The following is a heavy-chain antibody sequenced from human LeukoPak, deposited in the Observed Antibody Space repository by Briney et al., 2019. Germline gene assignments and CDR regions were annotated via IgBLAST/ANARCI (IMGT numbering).Heavy chain of an antibody. V-gene: IGHV4-39*01. CDR1: GGSISSSSYY. Sequence: ASETLSLTCTVSGGSISSSSYYRGWIRQPPGKGLEWIGSIYYSGSTYYNPSLKSRVTISVDTSKNQFSLKLSSVTAADTAVYYCARHSIAADNFDYWGQGTLVTVSS. J-gene: IGHJ4*02. CDR2: IYYSGST. D-gene: IGHD6-13*01. CDR3: ARHSIAADNFDY.